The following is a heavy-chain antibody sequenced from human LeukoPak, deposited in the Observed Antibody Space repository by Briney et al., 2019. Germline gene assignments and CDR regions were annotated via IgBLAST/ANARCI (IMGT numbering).Heavy chain of an antibody. D-gene: IGHD6-19*01. Sequence: GGSLRLSCAASGFTFRSYAMSWVRQAPGKGLEWVSSIGGSGGITYYADSVKGRFNISRDNSKNTLHLQMNSLRVEDTAIYYCAKLEYSSLLGAFDIWGLGTMVTVSS. CDR3: AKLEYSSLLGAFDI. V-gene: IGHV3-23*01. J-gene: IGHJ3*02. CDR1: GFTFRSYA. CDR2: IGGSGGIT.